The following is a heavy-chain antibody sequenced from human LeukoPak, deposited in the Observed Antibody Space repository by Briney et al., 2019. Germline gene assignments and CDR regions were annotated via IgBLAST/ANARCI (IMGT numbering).Heavy chain of an antibody. CDR2: IYTSGST. J-gene: IGHJ6*02. CDR3: ARPSRQVGPYYGMDV. V-gene: IGHV4-4*07. D-gene: IGHD1-26*01. CDR1: GGSISSYY. Sequence: SETLSLTCTVSGGSISSYYWSWIRQPAGKGLEWIGRIYTSGSTNYNPSLKSRVTMSVDTSKNQFSLKLTSVTAADTAVYYCARPSRQVGPYYGMDVWGQGTTVTVCS.